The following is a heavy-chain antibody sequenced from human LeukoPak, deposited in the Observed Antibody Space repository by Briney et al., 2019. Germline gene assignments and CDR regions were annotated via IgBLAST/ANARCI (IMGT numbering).Heavy chain of an antibody. CDR3: ALGVTSGWYPFVC. Sequence: PSETLSLTCTVSGGPISSSLYYWAWIRQPPGKGLEWIGSINSSGSTYYNPSLKSRVTISVSAAENQFSQKRSFTTRADPPVYYCALGVTSGWYPFVCWGQGTLVTVSS. D-gene: IGHD6-19*01. CDR1: GGPISSSLYY. CDR2: INSSGST. J-gene: IGHJ4*02. V-gene: IGHV4-39*01.